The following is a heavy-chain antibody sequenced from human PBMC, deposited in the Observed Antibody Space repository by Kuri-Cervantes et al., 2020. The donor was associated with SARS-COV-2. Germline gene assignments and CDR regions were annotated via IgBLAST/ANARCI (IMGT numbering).Heavy chain of an antibody. D-gene: IGHD2-2*01. CDR3: AKPKPTFIVVPAASYYYMDV. V-gene: IGHV3-23*01. CDR1: GFTFSTYS. Sequence: GESLKISCAASGFTFSTYSMTWVRQAPGKGLEWVSAISGSGGSTYYADPVKGRFTISRDNSKNALYLQMNSLRAEDTAVYYCAKPKPTFIVVPAASYYYMDVWGKGTTVTVSS. CDR2: ISGSGGST. J-gene: IGHJ6*03.